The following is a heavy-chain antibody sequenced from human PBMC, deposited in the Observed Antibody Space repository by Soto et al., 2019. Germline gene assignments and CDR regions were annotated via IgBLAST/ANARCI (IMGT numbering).Heavy chain of an antibody. D-gene: IGHD3-3*01. J-gene: IGHJ3*01. V-gene: IGHV3-7*01. CDR2: IKQDGSQK. CDR1: GLIMSSYW. Sequence: EVQLVESGGRLVQPGVSLTLSCAASGLIMSSYWMSWVRQAPGKGPEWVANIKQDGSQKYYVDSVKGRFTISGDNTKNSLYLQMNSLRAEDTAVYYCASNISYDFWSGSYAFDLLGPGTMVTVAS. CDR3: ASNISYDFWSGSYAFDL.